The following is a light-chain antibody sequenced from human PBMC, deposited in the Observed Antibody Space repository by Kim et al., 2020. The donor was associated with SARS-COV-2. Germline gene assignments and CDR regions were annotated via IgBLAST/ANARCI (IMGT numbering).Light chain of an antibody. J-gene: IGKJ5*01. CDR2: GAS. CDR1: QCVSSSY. Sequence: STGERAILSCRASQCVSSSYLAWYQHKPGQSPRLLIHGASSRATGVPDRFRGGGSGTDFTLTITRLEPEDFAVYYCQQYGRSPTTFGQGTRLEIK. CDR3: QQYGRSPTT. V-gene: IGKV3-20*01.